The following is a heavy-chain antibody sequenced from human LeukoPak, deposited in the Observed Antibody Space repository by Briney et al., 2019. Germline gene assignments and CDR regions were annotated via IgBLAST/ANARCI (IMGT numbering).Heavy chain of an antibody. Sequence: ASVKVSCKASGYTFTDYYMLWVRQAPGQGLEWMGWINPNSGGTNYAQKFQGRVTMTRDTSISTAYMELSRLRSDDTAVYYCARGPAAIPVRFDPWGQGTLVTVSS. J-gene: IGHJ5*02. D-gene: IGHD2-2*01. V-gene: IGHV1-2*02. CDR2: INPNSGGT. CDR3: ARGPAAIPVRFDP. CDR1: GYTFTDYY.